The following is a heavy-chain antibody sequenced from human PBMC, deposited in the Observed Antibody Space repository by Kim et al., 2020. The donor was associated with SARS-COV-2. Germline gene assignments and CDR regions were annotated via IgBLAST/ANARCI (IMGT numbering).Heavy chain of an antibody. CDR2: ISAYNGNT. V-gene: IGHV1-18*01. D-gene: IGHD5-12*01. J-gene: IGHJ6*02. CDR1: GYTFTSYG. CDR3: ARDWEETVEMATIYHYYYGMDV. Sequence: ASVKVSCKASGYTFTSYGISWVRQAPGQGLEWMGWISAYNGNTNYAQKLQGRVTMTTDTSTSTAYMELRSLRSDDTAVYYCARDWEETVEMATIYHYYYGMDVCGQGTTVTVSS.